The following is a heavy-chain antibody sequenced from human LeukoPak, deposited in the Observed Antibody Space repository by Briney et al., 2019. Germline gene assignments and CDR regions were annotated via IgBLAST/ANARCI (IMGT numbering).Heavy chain of an antibody. J-gene: IGHJ4*02. D-gene: IGHD4-11*01. CDR3: ARMTSGYYFDY. CDR2: IYYSGST. Sequence: PSETLSLTCTVSGGSISSGSYYWSWIRQPAGKGLEWIGYIYYSGSTNYNPSLKSRVTISVDTSKNQFSLKLSSVTAADTAVNYCARMTSGYYFDYWGQGTLVTVSS. V-gene: IGHV4-61*10. CDR1: GGSISSGSYY.